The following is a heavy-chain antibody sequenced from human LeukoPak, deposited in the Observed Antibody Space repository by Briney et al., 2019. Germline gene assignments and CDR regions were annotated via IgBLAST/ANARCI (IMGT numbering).Heavy chain of an antibody. CDR3: ASGLVDTAMDAFDY. CDR1: GFTVSSNY. D-gene: IGHD5-18*01. V-gene: IGHV3-53*01. CDR2: IYSGGST. J-gene: IGHJ4*02. Sequence: GGSLRLSCAASGFTVSSNYMSWVRPAPGKGREGGSVIYSGGSTYYADSVKGRFTISRDNSKNTLYLQMNSLRAEDTAVYYCASGLVDTAMDAFDYWGQGTLVTVSS.